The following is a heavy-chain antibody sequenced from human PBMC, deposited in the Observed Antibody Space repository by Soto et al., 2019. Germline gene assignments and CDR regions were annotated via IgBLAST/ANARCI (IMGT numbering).Heavy chain of an antibody. J-gene: IGHJ4*02. CDR2: VYYIGST. D-gene: IGHD2-21*02. Sequence: SETLSLTCTVSGDSINNYFWSWIRQPPGGGLEWIGYVYYIGSTSYNPSLKSRVTISVDTSKNQFSLELRSVTAADTAVYYCARDXSSSPSERSRPGDDFDFWGQGAPVTVSS. CDR1: GDSINNYF. CDR3: ARDXSSSPSERSRPGDDFDF. V-gene: IGHV4-59*01.